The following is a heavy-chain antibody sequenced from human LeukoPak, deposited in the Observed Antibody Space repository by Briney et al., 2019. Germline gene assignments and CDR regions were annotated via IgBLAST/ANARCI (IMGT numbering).Heavy chain of an antibody. J-gene: IGHJ4*02. D-gene: IGHD6-13*01. CDR2: INHSGST. CDR3: ARGASWPDY. CDR1: GESFSGYY. Sequence: PSETLSLTCAVYGESFSGYYWSWIRQPPGKGLEWIGEINHSGSTNYNPSLKSRVTISVDTSKNQFSLEVSSVTTADTAVYFCARGASWPDYWGQGTLVTVSS. V-gene: IGHV4-34*01.